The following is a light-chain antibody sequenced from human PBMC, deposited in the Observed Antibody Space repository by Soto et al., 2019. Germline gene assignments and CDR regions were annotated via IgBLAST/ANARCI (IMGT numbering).Light chain of an antibody. V-gene: IGLV2-11*01. J-gene: IGLJ2*01. CDR2: DVS. CDR1: SSDVGGYNY. CDR3: CSYAGSFHVV. Sequence: QSALTQPRSVSGSPGQSVTISCTGTSSDVGGYNYVSWYQQHPGKAPKLMIYDVSKWPSGVPDRFSGSKSGNTASLTISGLQAEDEADYYCCSYAGSFHVVFGGGTKLTVL.